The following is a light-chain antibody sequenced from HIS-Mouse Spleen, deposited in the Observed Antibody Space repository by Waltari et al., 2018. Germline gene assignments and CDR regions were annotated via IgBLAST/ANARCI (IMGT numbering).Light chain of an antibody. CDR3: QQYNSYIFT. J-gene: IGKJ3*01. CDR1: HSISSW. Sequence: DIQMTQSPSTLSASVGDRVTITCRASHSISSWLAWYQQKPGKAPKLLIYKASSLESGVPSRFSGSGSGTEFTLTISSLQPDDFATYYCQQYNSYIFTFGPGTKVDIK. V-gene: IGKV1-5*03. CDR2: KAS.